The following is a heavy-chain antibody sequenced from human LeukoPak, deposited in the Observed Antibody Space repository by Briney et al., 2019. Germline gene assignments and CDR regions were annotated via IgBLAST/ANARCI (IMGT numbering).Heavy chain of an antibody. CDR2: IYSGGST. CDR3: ARVKADFWSGYPHFDY. Sequence: PGGSLRLSCAASGFTVSSNYMSWVRQAPGKGLEWVSVIYSGGSTYYADSVKGRFTISRDNSKNTLYLQMNSLRAEDTAVYYCARVKADFWSGYPHFDYWGQGTLVTVSS. CDR1: GFTVSSNY. V-gene: IGHV3-66*01. J-gene: IGHJ4*02. D-gene: IGHD3-3*01.